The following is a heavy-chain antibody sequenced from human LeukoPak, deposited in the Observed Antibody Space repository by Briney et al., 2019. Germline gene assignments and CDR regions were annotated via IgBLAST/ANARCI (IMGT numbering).Heavy chain of an antibody. V-gene: IGHV4-34*01. J-gene: IGHJ4*02. CDR1: GGSFSGYY. CDR3: ARSTDSYYFDY. Sequence: SETLSLTCAVYGGSFSGYYWSWIRQPPGKGLEWIGEINHSGSTNYNPSLKSRVTISVDTSKNQYSLKLSSVTAADTAVYYCARSTDSYYFDYWGQGTLVTVSS. CDR2: INHSGST.